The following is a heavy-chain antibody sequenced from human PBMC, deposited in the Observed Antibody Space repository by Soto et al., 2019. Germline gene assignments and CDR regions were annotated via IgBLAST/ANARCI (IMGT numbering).Heavy chain of an antibody. Sequence: QVQLVQSGAEVKKPGSSVKVSCKASGGTFSSYAISWVRQAPGQGLEWMGGIIPIFGTANYAQKFQGRVTITADESTSTDYMELSSMRSEDTAMYCCAVGYCISTSCYGDYWGQGTLVTVSS. V-gene: IGHV1-69*12. CDR1: GGTFSSYA. D-gene: IGHD2-2*01. J-gene: IGHJ4*02. CDR2: IIPIFGTA. CDR3: AVGYCISTSCYGDY.